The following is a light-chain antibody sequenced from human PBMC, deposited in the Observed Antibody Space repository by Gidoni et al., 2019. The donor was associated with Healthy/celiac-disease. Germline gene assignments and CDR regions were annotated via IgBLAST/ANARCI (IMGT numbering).Light chain of an antibody. CDR2: WAS. J-gene: IGKJ4*01. V-gene: IGKV4-1*01. CDR1: QSVLYISNNKNY. CDR3: QQYYSTPPT. Sequence: DIVMTQSPDSLAVSLGQRDTINCKSSQSVLYISNNKNYLAWYQQKPGQPPKLLIYWASTRESGVPDRFSGSGSGTDFTLTISSLQAEDVAVYYCQQYYSTPPTFGGXTKVEIK.